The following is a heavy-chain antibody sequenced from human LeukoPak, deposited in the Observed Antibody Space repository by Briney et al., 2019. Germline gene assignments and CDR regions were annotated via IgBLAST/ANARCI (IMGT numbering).Heavy chain of an antibody. Sequence: GGSLRLSCAASGFTFSSYDMHWVRPATGKGLDWVSAIGTAGDTYYPGSVKGRFTIYRENAKHSLYLQMNSLRAGDTAVYYCARGGYCSGGSCYGSYYYYYMDVWGKGTTVTISS. CDR1: GFTFSSYD. D-gene: IGHD2-15*01. CDR3: ARGGYCSGGSCYGSYYYYYMDV. V-gene: IGHV3-13*01. CDR2: IGTAGDT. J-gene: IGHJ6*03.